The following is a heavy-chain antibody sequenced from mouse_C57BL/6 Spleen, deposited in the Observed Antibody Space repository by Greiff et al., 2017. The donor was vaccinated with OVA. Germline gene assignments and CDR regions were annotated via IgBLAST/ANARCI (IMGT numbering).Heavy chain of an antibody. D-gene: IGHD2-5*01. V-gene: IGHV1-69*01. CDR2: IDPSDSYT. CDR3: ARSSNHYAMDY. J-gene: IGHJ4*01. CDR1: GYTFTSYW. Sequence: QVQLKQPGAELVMPGASVKLSCKASGYTFTSYWMHWVKQRPGQGLEWIGEIDPSDSYTNYNQKFKGKSTLTVDKSSSTAYMQLSSLTSEDSAVYYCARSSNHYAMDYWGQGTSVTVSS.